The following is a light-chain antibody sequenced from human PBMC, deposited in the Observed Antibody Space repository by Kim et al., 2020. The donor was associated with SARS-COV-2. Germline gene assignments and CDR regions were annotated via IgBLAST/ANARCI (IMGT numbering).Light chain of an antibody. CDR2: GKN. CDR3: NSRDSSGNHVV. V-gene: IGLV3-19*01. CDR1: SLRSYY. J-gene: IGLJ2*01. Sequence: SSELTQDPVVSVALGQTVRITCQGDSLRSYYASFYQQKPGQAPVLVIYGKNNRPSGIPDRFSGSSSGNTASLIITGAQAEDEADYYCNSRDSSGNHVVFGGGTQLTVL.